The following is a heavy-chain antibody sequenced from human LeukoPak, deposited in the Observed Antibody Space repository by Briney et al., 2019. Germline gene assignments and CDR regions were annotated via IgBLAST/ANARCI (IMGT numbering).Heavy chain of an antibody. CDR3: ARVLSIVVVPGATFWFDP. D-gene: IGHD2-2*01. V-gene: IGHV4-59*12. CDR1: GGSISSYY. CDR2: IYHSGST. Sequence: SETLSLTCTVSGGSISSYYWSWIRQPPGKRLEWIRYIYHSGSTNYNSSLKSRVTISVDTSKNQFSLKLSSVTAADTAVYHCARVLSIVVVPGATFWFDPWGQGTLVTVSS. J-gene: IGHJ5*02.